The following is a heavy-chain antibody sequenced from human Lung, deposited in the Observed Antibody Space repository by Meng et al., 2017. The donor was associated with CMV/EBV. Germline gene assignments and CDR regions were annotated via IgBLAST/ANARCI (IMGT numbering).Heavy chain of an antibody. CDR2: NRHDGTNK. CDR3: AKGERQFCSSFNCHYQYYVMDV. Sequence: GGSLRLXCAASGFSFSDYAMHWVRQAPGKGLEWVTFNRHDGTNKYYAESVKGQFTISRDNSKSTLYLHMNRLRPEDTAVHYCAKGERQFCSSFNCHYQYYVMDVXRQGXTVTVSS. V-gene: IGHV3-30*02. J-gene: IGHJ6*02. D-gene: IGHD3-16*01. CDR1: GFSFSDYA.